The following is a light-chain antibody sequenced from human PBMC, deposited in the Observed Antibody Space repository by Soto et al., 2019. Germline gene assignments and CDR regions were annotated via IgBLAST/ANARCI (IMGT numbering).Light chain of an antibody. CDR2: EVS. V-gene: IGLV2-14*01. CDR3: SSYRSSSTYV. J-gene: IGLJ1*01. Sequence: QSALTQPASVSGSPGQSITISCTGTSSDVGAYNSVSWYQQYPGKAPKLMMYEVSNRPSGVSDRSSGSKSGNTASLTISGLQTGDEADYYCSSYRSSSTYVFGTGTKLTVL. CDR1: SSDVGAYNS.